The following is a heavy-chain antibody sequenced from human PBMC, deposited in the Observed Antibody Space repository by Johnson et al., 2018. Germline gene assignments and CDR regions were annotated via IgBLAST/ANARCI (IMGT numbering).Heavy chain of an antibody. Sequence: QVQLVQSGGGLVQXGGSLRLSCAVSGFTFSNYAMYWVRQAPGKGLEYVSAIRSNGDSTYYADSVKGRFTISRDNSKNTRYLQMNSLRAEDTAVYYCARAGHVDTPMVRSLGYWGQGTLVTVSS. J-gene: IGHJ4*02. D-gene: IGHD5-18*01. CDR2: IRSNGDST. CDR1: GFTFSNYA. CDR3: ARAGHVDTPMVRSLGY. V-gene: IGHV3-64*04.